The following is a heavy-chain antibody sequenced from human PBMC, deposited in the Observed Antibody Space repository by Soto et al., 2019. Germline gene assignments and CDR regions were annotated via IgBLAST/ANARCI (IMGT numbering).Heavy chain of an antibody. J-gene: IGHJ6*02. Sequence: ASVKVSCKASGYTFTGYYMHWVRQAPGQGLEWMGWINPNSGGTNYAQKFQGWVTMTRDTSISTAYMELSRLRSDDTAVYYCARIGPPNYDFWSGPDYYYYGMDVWGQGTTVPVSS. CDR1: GYTFTGYY. V-gene: IGHV1-2*04. CDR2: INPNSGGT. D-gene: IGHD3-3*01. CDR3: ARIGPPNYDFWSGPDYYYYGMDV.